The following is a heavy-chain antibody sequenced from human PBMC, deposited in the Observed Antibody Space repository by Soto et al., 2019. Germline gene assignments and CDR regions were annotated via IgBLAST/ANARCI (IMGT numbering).Heavy chain of an antibody. J-gene: IGHJ4*02. V-gene: IGHV1-46*01. Sequence: QVQLVQSGAEVKKPGASVKVSCKASGYTFTSTWMHWVRQAPGQGLEWMGIINPYGGAATYAEKFRGRVTMTRETSTATDYMGLRSLRAEDPAMYYCSSDRSHSSDYWWLDYCGQGTQVTVSS. CDR3: SSDRSHSSDYWWLDY. D-gene: IGHD3-22*01. CDR2: INPYGGAA. CDR1: GYTFTSTW.